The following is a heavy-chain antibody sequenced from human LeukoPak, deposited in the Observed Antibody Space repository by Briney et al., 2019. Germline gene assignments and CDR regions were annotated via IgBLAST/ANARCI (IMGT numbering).Heavy chain of an antibody. D-gene: IGHD3-3*01. CDR3: ATDLAYDFWSGYYRRRNAFDI. V-gene: IGHV1-69-2*01. CDR2: VDPEDGET. CDR1: GYTFTDYY. Sequence: ATVKISCKASGYTFTDYYMHWVQQAPGKGLEWMGRVDPEDGETIYAEKFQGRVTITADTSTDTAYMELSSLRSEDTAVYYCATDLAYDFWSGYYRRRNAFDIWGQGTMVTVSS. J-gene: IGHJ3*02.